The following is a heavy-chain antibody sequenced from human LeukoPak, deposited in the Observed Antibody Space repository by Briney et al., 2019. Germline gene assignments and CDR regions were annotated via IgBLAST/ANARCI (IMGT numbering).Heavy chain of an antibody. J-gene: IGHJ3*02. CDR1: GFTVSSNY. D-gene: IGHD5-24*01. CDR2: IYSGGST. V-gene: IGHV3-53*01. CDR3: ARGIRDGYNYDAFGI. Sequence: PGGSLRLSCAASGFTVSSNYMSWVRQAPGKGLEWVSVIYSGGSTYYADSVKGRFTISRDNSKNTLYLQMNSLRAEDTAVYYCARGIRDGYNYDAFGIWGQGTMVTVSS.